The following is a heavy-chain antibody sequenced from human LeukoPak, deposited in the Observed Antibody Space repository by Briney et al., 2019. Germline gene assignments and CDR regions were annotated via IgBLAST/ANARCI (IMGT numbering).Heavy chain of an antibody. CDR3: ARESAGSLHDSTAAFHY. D-gene: IGHD2-8*02. CDR2: GHHSESS. J-gene: IGHJ4*02. V-gene: IGHV4-59*02. Sequence: SETLSLTCSVSGDSVTSTYWSWIRQPPGKGLEWIAYGHHSESSNYNPSFRSRVIIPVDTSRNQFSQRLSSVTAADTAIYYCARESAGSLHDSTAAFHYWGQGILVIVSS. CDR1: GDSVTSTY.